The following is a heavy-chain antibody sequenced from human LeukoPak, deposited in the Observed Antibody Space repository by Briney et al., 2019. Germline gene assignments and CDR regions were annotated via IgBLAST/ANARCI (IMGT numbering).Heavy chain of an antibody. CDR3: ARRKFGGIMDY. V-gene: IGHV3-30-3*01. Sequence: GGSLRLSCAASGFTFSSYAMHWVRQAPGKGLEWVAVISYDGSNKYYADSVKGRFTISRDNSKNTLYLQMNSLRAEDTAVYYCARRKFGGIMDYWGQGTLVTVSS. CDR1: GFTFSSYA. D-gene: IGHD3-16*01. CDR2: ISYDGSNK. J-gene: IGHJ4*02.